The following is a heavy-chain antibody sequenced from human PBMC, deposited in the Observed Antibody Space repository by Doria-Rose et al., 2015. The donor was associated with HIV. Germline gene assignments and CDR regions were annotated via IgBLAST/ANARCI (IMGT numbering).Heavy chain of an antibody. CDR3: ARIKSSRWYHKYYFDF. Sequence: ESGPVLVKPTETLTLTCTVSGVSLSSPGMGVSWIRQPPGKALEWPANIFSDDDRSYNTSLKSRLTISRGNSKSQVVLTMTDMDPVDTATYYCARIKSSRWYHKYYFDFWGQGTLVIVSA. D-gene: IGHD6-13*01. V-gene: IGHV2-26*01. J-gene: IGHJ4*02. CDR1: GVSLSSPGMG. CDR2: IFSDDDR.